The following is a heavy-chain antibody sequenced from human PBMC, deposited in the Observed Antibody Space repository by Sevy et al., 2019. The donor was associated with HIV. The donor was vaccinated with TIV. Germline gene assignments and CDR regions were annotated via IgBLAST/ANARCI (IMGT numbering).Heavy chain of an antibody. V-gene: IGHV3-7*01. CDR1: GFTFSDYW. Sequence: GGSLRLSCAASGFTFSDYWMTWVRQAPGKGLEWVANIKQDGSEKYYVDSVKGRFTISRDNAKNSLYLQMNSLRAEDTAVYYCASDSSSSLYYYYGMDVWGQGTTVTVSS. CDR3: ASDSSSSLYYYYGMDV. CDR2: IKQDGSEK. J-gene: IGHJ6*02. D-gene: IGHD6-6*01.